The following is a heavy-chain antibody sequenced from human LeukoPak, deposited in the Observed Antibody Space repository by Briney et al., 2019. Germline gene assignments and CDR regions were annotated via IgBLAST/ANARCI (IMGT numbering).Heavy chain of an antibody. CDR3: ARRTDSYGYYAY. J-gene: IGHJ4*02. Sequence: SVKVSCKASGGTFSSYAISWVRQAPGQGLEWMGGIIPIFGTANYAQKFQGRVTITADESTSTAYMELSSLRSEDTAVYYCARRTDSYGYYAYWGQGTPVTVSS. V-gene: IGHV1-69*13. CDR1: GGTFSSYA. D-gene: IGHD5-18*01. CDR2: IIPIFGTA.